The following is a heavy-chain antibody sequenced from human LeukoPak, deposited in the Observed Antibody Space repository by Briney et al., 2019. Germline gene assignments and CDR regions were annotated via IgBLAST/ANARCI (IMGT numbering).Heavy chain of an antibody. CDR2: ISAYNGNT. D-gene: IGHD1-26*01. CDR1: GYTFTSYG. Sequence: ASVKVSCKASGYTFTSYGISWVRQAPGQGLEWMGWISAYNGNTNFAQKLQGRVTMTTDTSTSTAYMELRSLRSDDTAMYYCARGTSAGGSGPHDYWGQGTLVTVSS. V-gene: IGHV1-18*01. CDR3: ARGTSAGGSGPHDY. J-gene: IGHJ4*02.